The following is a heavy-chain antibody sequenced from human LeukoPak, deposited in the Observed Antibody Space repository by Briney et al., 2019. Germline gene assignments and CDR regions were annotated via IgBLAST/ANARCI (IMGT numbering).Heavy chain of an antibody. D-gene: IGHD4-11*01. CDR3: ASSTVTTDFDY. Sequence: GGSLRLSCAASGFTFSSYEMNRVRQAPGKGLEWVSYISSSGSPIYYADSVKGRFTISRDNAKNSLYLQMNSLRAEDTAVYYCASSTVTTDFDYWGQGTLVTVSS. J-gene: IGHJ4*02. CDR1: GFTFSSYE. CDR2: ISSSGSPI. V-gene: IGHV3-48*03.